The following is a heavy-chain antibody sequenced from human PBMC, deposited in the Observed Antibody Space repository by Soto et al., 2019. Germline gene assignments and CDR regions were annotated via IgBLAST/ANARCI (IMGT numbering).Heavy chain of an antibody. V-gene: IGHV1-69*02. CDR3: AMSDCGALWVYYYYGMDV. Sequence: QVQLVQSGAEVKKPGSSVKVSCKASGGTFSSYTISWVRQAPGQGLEWMGRIIPILGIANYAQKFQGRVTTAAHXXTXTXXMELSSLRSEDTAVYYCAMSDCGALWVYYYYGMDVWGQGTTVTVSS. D-gene: IGHD4-17*01. CDR1: GGTFSSYT. J-gene: IGHJ6*02. CDR2: IIPILGIA.